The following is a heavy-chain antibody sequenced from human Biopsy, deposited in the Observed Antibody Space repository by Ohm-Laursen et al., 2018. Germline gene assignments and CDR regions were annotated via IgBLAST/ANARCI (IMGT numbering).Heavy chain of an antibody. V-gene: IGHV1-24*01. CDR2: TDPEDGQT. Sequence: GSSVKVSCKVSGYTLVELSMHWMRQAPGKGLEWMGMTDPEDGQTIYAQNFQGRLTMTDDTSTDTAYMELSSLRSDDPAVYFCATDMGGREIPNYYAFDLWGQGTKVTVSS. J-gene: IGHJ3*01. D-gene: IGHD3-22*01. CDR1: GYTLVELS. CDR3: ATDMGGREIPNYYAFDL.